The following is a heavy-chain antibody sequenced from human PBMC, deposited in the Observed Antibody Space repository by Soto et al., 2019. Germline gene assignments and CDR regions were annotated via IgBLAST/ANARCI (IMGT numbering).Heavy chain of an antibody. Sequence: PGGSLRLSCAASGFTLSNHAMTWVRQAPGKGLEWVSGISGSGTKIYYADSVKGRFTISRDNSKNTLYLQMSSLRAEDTAVYYCAKSPYNWKVFPPFQSWGQGTPVTVYS. D-gene: IGHD1-20*01. CDR3: AKSPYNWKVFPPFQS. CDR1: GFTLSNHA. J-gene: IGHJ5*02. V-gene: IGHV3-23*01. CDR2: ISGSGTKI.